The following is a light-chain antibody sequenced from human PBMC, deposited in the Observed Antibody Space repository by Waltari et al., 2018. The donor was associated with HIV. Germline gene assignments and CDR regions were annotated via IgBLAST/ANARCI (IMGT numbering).Light chain of an antibody. CDR2: GNT. Sequence: QSVLTQPPSVSGAPGQRVTISCTGSSSNIGAGYDVPWYQHLPGTAPKLLIYGNTNRPSGVPDRFSGSKSGTSPSLAITGLQAEDEADYYCQSYDSSLTGSVFGGGTKLTVL. CDR3: QSYDSSLTGSV. CDR1: SSNIGAGYD. V-gene: IGLV1-40*01. J-gene: IGLJ2*01.